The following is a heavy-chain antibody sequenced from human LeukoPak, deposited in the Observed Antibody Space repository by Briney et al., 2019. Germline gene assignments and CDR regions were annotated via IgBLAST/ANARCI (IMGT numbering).Heavy chain of an antibody. CDR2: IYYSGSP. D-gene: IGHD2-2*01. V-gene: IGHV4-31*03. Sequence: PSQTLPLTCTVSGGPISSGGYYWRWIRPPPGKGLEWFGYIYYSGSPYYNPSLKSRVTISVDTSKNQFSLKLSSVTAADTAVYYCARAPGYCSSTSCFYYYYYGMDVWGQGTTVTVSS. J-gene: IGHJ6*02. CDR1: GGPISSGGYY. CDR3: ARAPGYCSSTSCFYYYYYGMDV.